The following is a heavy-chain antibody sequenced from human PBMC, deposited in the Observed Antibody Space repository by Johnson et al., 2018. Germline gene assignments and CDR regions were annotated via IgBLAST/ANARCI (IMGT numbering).Heavy chain of an antibody. CDR2: INWNGGST. D-gene: IGHD5-18*01. CDR1: GFTFDDYG. CDR3: ARVGRYSYPGAGTYYGMDV. Sequence: VQLVESGGGLAQPGRSLRLSCAASGFTFDDYGMSWVRQAPGKGLEWVSGINWNGGSTGYADSVKGRFTISRDNSKNTLYLQMNSLRAEDTAVYYCARVGRYSYPGAGTYYGMDVWGQGTTVTVSS. V-gene: IGHV3-20*04. J-gene: IGHJ6*02.